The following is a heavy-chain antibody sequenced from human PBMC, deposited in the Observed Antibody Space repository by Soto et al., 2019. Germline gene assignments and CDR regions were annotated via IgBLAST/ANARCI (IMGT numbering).Heavy chain of an antibody. CDR1: AGSFSGYY. J-gene: IGHJ4*02. Sequence: SETLSLTCAIYAGSFSGYYWSWVRQPPGKGLEWIGEINHSGSTNYNPSLMSRVTISVDTSKNQFSLRLSSVTAADTAVYYCASSGGSGYWSLDYWGQGALVTVSS. V-gene: IGHV4-34*01. CDR2: INHSGST. D-gene: IGHD3-22*01. CDR3: ASSGGSGYWSLDY.